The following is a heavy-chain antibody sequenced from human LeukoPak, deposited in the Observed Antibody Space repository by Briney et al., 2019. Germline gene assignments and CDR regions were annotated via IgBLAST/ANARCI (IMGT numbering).Heavy chain of an antibody. CDR1: GFTFSIYW. D-gene: IGHD5-12*01. CDR3: ARDKGYVQDH. CDR2: INSDGSST. V-gene: IGHV3-74*01. Sequence: PGGSLRLSCAASGFTFSIYWMHWVRQAPGKGLVWVSHINSDGSSTTYADSVKGRFTISRDNAKNTLYLQMNSLRAEDTAVYYCARDKGYVQDHWGQGTLVTVSS. J-gene: IGHJ4*02.